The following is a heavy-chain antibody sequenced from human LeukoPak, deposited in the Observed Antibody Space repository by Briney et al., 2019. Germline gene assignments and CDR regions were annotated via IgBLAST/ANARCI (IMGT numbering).Heavy chain of an antibody. D-gene: IGHD1-7*01. CDR2: INHSGST. CDR1: GYSIRSGYY. Sequence: SETLSLTCTVSGYSIRSGYYWSWIRQPPGKGLEWIGEINHSGSTNYNPSLKSRVTISVDTSKNQFSLKLSSVTAADTAVYYCARGGLIWNYGGSLDYWGQGTLVTVSS. CDR3: ARGGLIWNYGGSLDY. V-gene: IGHV4-34*01. J-gene: IGHJ4*02.